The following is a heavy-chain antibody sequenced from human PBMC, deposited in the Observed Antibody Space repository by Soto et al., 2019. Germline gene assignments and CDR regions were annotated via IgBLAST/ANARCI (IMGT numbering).Heavy chain of an antibody. CDR2: IYYSGST. D-gene: IGHD2-8*01. Sequence: SETLSLTCTVSGGSISSGGYYWSWIRQHPGKGLEWIGYIYYSGSTYYNPSLKSRVTISVDTSKNQFSLKLSSVTAADTAVYYCARGRKEGPNIVLMVYAPFYYFDYWGQGTLVTVSS. V-gene: IGHV4-31*03. CDR3: ARGRKEGPNIVLMVYAPFYYFDY. CDR1: GGSISSGGYY. J-gene: IGHJ4*02.